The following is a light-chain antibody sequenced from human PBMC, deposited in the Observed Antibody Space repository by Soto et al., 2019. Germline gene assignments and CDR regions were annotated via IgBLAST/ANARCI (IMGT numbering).Light chain of an antibody. Sequence: QSALTQPASVSGSPGQSITISCTGPSSDVGGYNYVSWYQHHPGKAPKLMIYDVSNRPSGVSNRFSGSKSGNTSSLSISGLQPEDEADYYCISYITSNTRQIVCGTGTKLTVL. J-gene: IGLJ1*01. CDR2: DVS. CDR3: ISYITSNTRQIV. CDR1: SSDVGGYNY. V-gene: IGLV2-14*03.